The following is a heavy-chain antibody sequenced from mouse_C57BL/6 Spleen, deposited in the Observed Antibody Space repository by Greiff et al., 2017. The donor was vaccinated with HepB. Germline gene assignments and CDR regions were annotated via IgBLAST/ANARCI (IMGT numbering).Heavy chain of an antibody. CDR2: IYPSDSET. Sequence: VQLQQPGAELVRPGSSVKLSCKASGYTFTSYWMDWVKQRPGQGLEWIGNIYPSDSETHYNQKFKDKATLTVDKSSSTAYMQLSSLTSEDSAVYYCARSPPLHYFDYWGQGTTLTVSS. V-gene: IGHV1-61*01. J-gene: IGHJ2*01. CDR1: GYTFTSYW. CDR3: ARSPPLHYFDY.